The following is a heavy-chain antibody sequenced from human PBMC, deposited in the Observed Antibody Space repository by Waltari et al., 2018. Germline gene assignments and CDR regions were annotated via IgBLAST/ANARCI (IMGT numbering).Heavy chain of an antibody. Sequence: EVQLVESGGDLVQPGGSLRLSCGASGFTFSSQAMSWVRQAPGKGLEWVSAIGNSGHNTYYADSVKGRFTISRDNSKNTLYLQMNSLRAEDTALYYCAKLSCHSTSCSNFDHWGQGTLVTVSS. V-gene: IGHV3-23*04. D-gene: IGHD2-2*01. CDR1: GFTFSSQA. CDR2: IGNSGHNT. CDR3: AKLSCHSTSCSNFDH. J-gene: IGHJ4*02.